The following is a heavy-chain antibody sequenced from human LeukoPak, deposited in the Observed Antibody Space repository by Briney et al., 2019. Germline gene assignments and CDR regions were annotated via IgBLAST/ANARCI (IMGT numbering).Heavy chain of an antibody. D-gene: IGHD3-22*01. Sequence: PGGPLRLSCAASGFTFSSYAMSWVRQAPGKGLEWVSAISGSGGSTYYADSVKGRFTISRDNSKNTLYLQMNSLRAEDTAVYYCARQSNYYDSSGYYSPFDYWGQGTLVTVSS. J-gene: IGHJ4*02. CDR2: ISGSGGST. CDR3: ARQSNYYDSSGYYSPFDY. V-gene: IGHV3-23*01. CDR1: GFTFSSYA.